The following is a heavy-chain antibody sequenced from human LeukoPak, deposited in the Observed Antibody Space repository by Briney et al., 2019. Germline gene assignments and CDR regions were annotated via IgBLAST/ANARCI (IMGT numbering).Heavy chain of an antibody. Sequence: ASVRVSCKASGYTFTSYGISWVRQAPGQGLEWMGWISAYNGNTNYAQKLQGRVIMTTDTSTSTAYMELRSLRSDDTAVYYCARGSYYDSSGFDAFDIWGQGTMVTVSS. V-gene: IGHV1-18*01. CDR2: ISAYNGNT. J-gene: IGHJ3*02. CDR3: ARGSYYDSSGFDAFDI. CDR1: GYTFTSYG. D-gene: IGHD3-22*01.